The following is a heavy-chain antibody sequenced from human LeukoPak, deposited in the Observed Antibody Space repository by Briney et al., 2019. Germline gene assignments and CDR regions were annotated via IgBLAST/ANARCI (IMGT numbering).Heavy chain of an antibody. CDR3: AGERRGGQLKVDY. CDR1: GFTFSSYA. CDR2: ISYDGSNK. J-gene: IGHJ4*02. V-gene: IGHV3-30-3*01. Sequence: GSLRLSCAASGFTFSSYAMHWVRQAPGKGLEWAAVISYDGSNKYYADSVKGRFTISRDNSKNTLYLQMNSLRAEDTAVYYCAGERRGGQLKVDYWGQGTLVTVSS. D-gene: IGHD6-6*01.